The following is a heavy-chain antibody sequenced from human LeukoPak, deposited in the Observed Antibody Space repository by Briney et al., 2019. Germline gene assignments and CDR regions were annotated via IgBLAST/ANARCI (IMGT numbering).Heavy chain of an antibody. CDR3: ARVVSSFDY. V-gene: IGHV3-48*01. D-gene: IGHD2-2*01. CDR1: GFTFSSYS. J-gene: IGHJ4*02. CDR2: ISSSSSTI. Sequence: PGGSLRLSCAASGFTFSSYSMNWVRQAPGKGLEWVSYISSSSSTIYYADSVKGRFTISRDNAKNSPYLQMNSLRAEDTAVYYCARVVSSFDYWGQGTLVTVSS.